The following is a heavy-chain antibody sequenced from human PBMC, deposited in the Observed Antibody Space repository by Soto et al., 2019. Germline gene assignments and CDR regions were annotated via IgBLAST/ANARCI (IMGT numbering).Heavy chain of an antibody. D-gene: IGHD3-9*01. J-gene: IGHJ4*02. CDR1: GFTFSSYW. CDR3: ARVSVYYDILTGLEETFDY. V-gene: IGHV3-7*05. Sequence: GGSLRLSCAASGFTFSSYWMSWVRQAPGKGLEWVANIKQDGSEKYYVDSVKGRFTISRDNAKNSLYLQMNSLRAEDTAVYYCARVSVYYDILTGLEETFDYWGQGTLVTVSS. CDR2: IKQDGSEK.